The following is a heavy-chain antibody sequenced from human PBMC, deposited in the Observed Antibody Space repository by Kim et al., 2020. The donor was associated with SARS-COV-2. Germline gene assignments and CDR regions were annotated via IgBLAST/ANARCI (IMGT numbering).Heavy chain of an antibody. V-gene: IGHV7-4-1*02. CDR3: ARGGSIAARRWRSYYYYYGMDV. Sequence: ASVKVSCKASGYTFTSYAMNWVRQAPGQGLEWMGWINTNTGNPTYAQGFTGRFVFSLDTSVSTAYLQISSLKAEDTAVYYCARGGSIAARRWRSYYYYYGMDVWGQGTTVTVSS. J-gene: IGHJ6*02. D-gene: IGHD6-6*01. CDR2: INTNTGNP. CDR1: GYTFTSYA.